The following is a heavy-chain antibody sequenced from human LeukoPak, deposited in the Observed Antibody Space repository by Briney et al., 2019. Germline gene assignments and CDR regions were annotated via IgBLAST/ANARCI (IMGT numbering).Heavy chain of an antibody. CDR2: INPNSGGT. CDR3: ATKLPYPPKSQYCSSTSCYEDVYYYYMDV. D-gene: IGHD2-2*01. J-gene: IGHJ6*03. V-gene: IGHV1-2*02. CDR1: GYTFTGYY. Sequence: VASVKVSCKASGYTFTGYYMHWVRQAPGQGLEWMGWINPNSGGTDYAQKFQGRVTISVDTSKNQFSLKLSSVTAADTAVYYCATKLPYPPKSQYCSSTSCYEDVYYYYMDVWGKGTTVTVSS.